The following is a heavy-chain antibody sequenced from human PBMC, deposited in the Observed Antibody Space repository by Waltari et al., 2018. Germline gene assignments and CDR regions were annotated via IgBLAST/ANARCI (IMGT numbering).Heavy chain of an antibody. CDR2: ISSRSSYR. CDR3: ARDWRNWFDP. Sequence: EVQLVESGGGLVKPGGSLRLSCAASGFTFSSYSMNWVRQAPGKGLEWVSSISSRSSYRCDADSGKGRLTISRDNAKNSLYLQMNSRRAEDTAVYYCARDWRNWFDPWGQGTLVTVSS. CDR1: GFTFSSYS. V-gene: IGHV3-21*01. J-gene: IGHJ5*02. D-gene: IGHD3-3*01.